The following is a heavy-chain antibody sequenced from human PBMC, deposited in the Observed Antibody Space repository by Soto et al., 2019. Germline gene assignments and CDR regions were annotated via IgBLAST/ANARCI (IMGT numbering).Heavy chain of an antibody. V-gene: IGHV3-9*01. CDR1: GFTFDDYA. CDR2: ISWNSETI. CDR3: AKAGYNSGWYDAFDI. Sequence: HPGGSLRLSCAASGFTFDDYAMHWVRQPPGKGLEWVSGISWNSETIGYADSVKGRFTISRDNAKNSLYLQMNSLRAEDTALYYCAKAGYNSGWYDAFDIWGQGTMVTVSS. J-gene: IGHJ3*02. D-gene: IGHD6-19*01.